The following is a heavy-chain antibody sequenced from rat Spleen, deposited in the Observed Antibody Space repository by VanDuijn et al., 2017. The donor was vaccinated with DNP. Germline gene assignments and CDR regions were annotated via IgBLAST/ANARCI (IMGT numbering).Heavy chain of an antibody. CDR3: VRPHHYAGSYPRY. D-gene: IGHD1-12*02. V-gene: IGHV5-22*01. CDR2: TSYDGGST. Sequence: EVQLVESGGGLVQPGRSLKLSCAASGFTFSDYYMAWVRQAPTKGLEWVAYTSYDGGSTYNGDSVKGRFTISRDNAKSTLYLQMNSLRSEDMATYFCVRPHHYAGSYPRYWGQGVMVTVSS. J-gene: IGHJ2*01. CDR1: GFTFSDYY.